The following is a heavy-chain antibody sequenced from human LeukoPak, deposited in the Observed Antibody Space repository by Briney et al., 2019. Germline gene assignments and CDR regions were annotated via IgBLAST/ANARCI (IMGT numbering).Heavy chain of an antibody. J-gene: IGHJ6*02. CDR2: IDCSGTT. V-gene: IGHV4-31*03. D-gene: IGHD3-10*01. CDR1: GGSISCGGYS. Sequence: SQTLSFTCTVSGGSISCGGYSWSWIRQQPGKSLEWIGNIDCSGTTYYTPSPKRRVTISVDTSKNQFSLKLSSVSAADAAVYYCAREIYGSGLGYYFGMDVWGQGTTVTVSS. CDR3: AREIYGSGLGYYFGMDV.